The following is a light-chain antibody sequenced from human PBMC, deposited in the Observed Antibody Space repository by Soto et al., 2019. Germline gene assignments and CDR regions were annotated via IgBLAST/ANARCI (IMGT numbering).Light chain of an antibody. CDR3: QQYYSFPFT. CDR2: AAS. V-gene: IGKV1-8*01. Sequence: AIRMTQSPSSFSASTGDRVTITCRASQGISSYLAWYQQKPGKAPKLLIYAASTLQSGVPSRFSGGGSGTDFTLTISCLQSEDLATYYCQQYYSFPFTFGPGTKVDIK. J-gene: IGKJ3*01. CDR1: QGISSY.